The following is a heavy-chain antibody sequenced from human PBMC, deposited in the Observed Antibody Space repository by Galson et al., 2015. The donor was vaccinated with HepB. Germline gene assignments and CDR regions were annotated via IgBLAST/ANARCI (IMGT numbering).Heavy chain of an antibody. CDR1: GGTFSSYA. V-gene: IGHV1-69*13. D-gene: IGHD6-6*01. Sequence: SVKVSCKASGGTFSSYAISWVRQAPGQGLEWMGGIIPIFGTANYAQKFQGRVTITADESTSTAYMELSSLRSEDTAVYYCARVDRIAAPFDYWGQGTLVTVSS. CDR2: IIPIFGTA. J-gene: IGHJ4*02. CDR3: ARVDRIAAPFDY.